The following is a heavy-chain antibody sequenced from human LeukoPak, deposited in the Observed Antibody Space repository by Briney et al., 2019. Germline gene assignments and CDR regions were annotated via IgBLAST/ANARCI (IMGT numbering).Heavy chain of an antibody. CDR2: TSGGSDYI. V-gene: IGHV3-21*01. CDR3: ARWGLGPSFDY. CDR1: GFMFNGYS. D-gene: IGHD1-26*01. J-gene: IGHJ4*02. Sequence: GGSLRLSCAASGFMFNGYSMTWVRQAPGKGLEWVSYTSGGSDYIFYTDSVKGRFTISRDNAKKSLYLQLNSLRVEDTAVYYCARWGLGPSFDYWGQGTRVTVSS.